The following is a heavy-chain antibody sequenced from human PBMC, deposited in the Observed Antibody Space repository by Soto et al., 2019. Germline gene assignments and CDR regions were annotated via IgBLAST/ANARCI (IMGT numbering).Heavy chain of an antibody. CDR2: ISAYNGNT. CDR3: ASDTAASSAFDY. CDR1: GYTFTSYG. V-gene: IGHV1-18*01. D-gene: IGHD6-6*01. J-gene: IGHJ4*02. Sequence: QVQLVQSGAEVKKPGASVKVSCKASGYTFTSYGISWVRQAPGHGLEWMGWISAYNGNTNYAQKLQGRVTMTTDTSTSTAYRELRSLRSDDTAVYYCASDTAASSAFDYWGQGTLVTVSS.